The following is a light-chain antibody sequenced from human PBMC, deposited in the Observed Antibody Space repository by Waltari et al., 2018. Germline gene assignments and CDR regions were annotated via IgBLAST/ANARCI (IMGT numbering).Light chain of an antibody. J-gene: IGKJ1*01. Sequence: DIQMTQSPSSVSASLGAIVTITCRAGQNIRSWLAWYQQRPGEAPKLLIYGASSLQRGVSSRFSGSGSGTDFTLTISSLQPEDSATYYCQQGITVPWTFGQGTKVEV. CDR2: GAS. V-gene: IGKV1-12*01. CDR3: QQGITVPWT. CDR1: QNIRSW.